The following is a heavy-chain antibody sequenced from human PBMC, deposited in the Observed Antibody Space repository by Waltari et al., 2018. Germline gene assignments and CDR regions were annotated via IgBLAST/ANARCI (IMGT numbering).Heavy chain of an antibody. CDR3: ARATYYDILTGFPDYYYYYGMDV. CDR2: ISAYNGNT. J-gene: IGHJ6*02. Sequence: QVQLVQSGAEVKKPGASVKVSCKASGYTFTSYGISWVRQAPGQGLEWMGWISAYNGNTNYAQKLQGRVTRTTATSPSTAYMELRSLRSDDTAVYYCARATYYDILTGFPDYYYYYGMDVWGQGTTVTVSS. D-gene: IGHD3-9*01. V-gene: IGHV1-18*01. CDR1: GYTFTSYG.